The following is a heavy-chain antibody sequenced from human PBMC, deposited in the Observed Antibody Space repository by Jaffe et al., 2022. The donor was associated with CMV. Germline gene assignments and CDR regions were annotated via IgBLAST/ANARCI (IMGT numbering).Heavy chain of an antibody. Sequence: EVQLVESGGGLVQPGGSLRLSCAASGFTFSSYEMNWVRQAPGKGLEWVSYISSSGSTIYYADSVKGRFTISRDNAKNSLYLQMNSLRAEDTAVYYCAGQGYCSSTSCYADYYYYMDVWGKGTTVTVSS. V-gene: IGHV3-48*03. CDR1: GFTFSSYE. CDR3: AGQGYCSSTSCYADYYYYMDV. J-gene: IGHJ6*03. CDR2: ISSSGSTI. D-gene: IGHD2-2*01.